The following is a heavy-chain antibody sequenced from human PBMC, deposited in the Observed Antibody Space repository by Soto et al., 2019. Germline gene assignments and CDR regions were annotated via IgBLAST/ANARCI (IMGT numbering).Heavy chain of an antibody. CDR1: GGSISSYY. Sequence: QVQLQESGPGLVKPSETLSLTCTVSGGSISSYYWSWIRQPPGKGLEWLGYIYYSGSTNYNPSLKSRVTISVDTSKNQFSLKLSSVTAADTAVYYCARSNYGSGSNDYFDYWGQGTLVTVSS. CDR2: IYYSGST. D-gene: IGHD3-10*01. J-gene: IGHJ4*02. CDR3: ARSNYGSGSNDYFDY. V-gene: IGHV4-59*01.